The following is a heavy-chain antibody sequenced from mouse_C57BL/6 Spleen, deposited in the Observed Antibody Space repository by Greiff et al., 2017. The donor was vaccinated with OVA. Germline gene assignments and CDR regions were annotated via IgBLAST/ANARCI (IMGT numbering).Heavy chain of an antibody. Sequence: ESGPGLVKPSQSLSLTCSVTGYSITSGYYWNWIRQFPGNKLEWMGYISYDGSNNYNPSLKNRISITRDTSKNQFCLKLNSVTTEDTATYYCAREDYGSSSMDYWGQGTSVTVSS. V-gene: IGHV3-6*01. CDR3: AREDYGSSSMDY. CDR1: GYSITSGYY. D-gene: IGHD1-1*01. CDR2: ISYDGSN. J-gene: IGHJ4*01.